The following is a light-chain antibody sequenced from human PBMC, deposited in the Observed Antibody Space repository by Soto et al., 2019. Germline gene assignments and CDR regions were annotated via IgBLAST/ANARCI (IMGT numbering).Light chain of an antibody. CDR3: QQYGTSPWT. V-gene: IGKV3-20*01. CDR1: QSVSSGY. Sequence: DIVLTQSPGTLYLSPGERATLSCRASQSVSSGYLAWYQQRPGQAPRLLIDGASTRATGIPDRFSGSGSGTDFTLTISRLEPEDFAVYYCQQYGTSPWTFGQGTKVEIK. J-gene: IGKJ1*01. CDR2: GAS.